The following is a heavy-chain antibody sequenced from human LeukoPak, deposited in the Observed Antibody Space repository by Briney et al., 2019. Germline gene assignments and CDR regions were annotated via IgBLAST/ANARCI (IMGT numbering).Heavy chain of an antibody. J-gene: IGHJ3*01. Sequence: SETLSLTCTVSGGSISSYYWSWIRQPPGKGLEWIGYIYYSGSTNYNPSLKSRVTISVDTSKNQFSLKLSSVTAADTAVYYCARGRVYDSLGFSVQRDAFDLWGQGTVVTVSS. CDR2: IYYSGST. D-gene: IGHD3-22*01. CDR1: GGSISSYY. V-gene: IGHV4-59*12. CDR3: ARGRVYDSLGFSVQRDAFDL.